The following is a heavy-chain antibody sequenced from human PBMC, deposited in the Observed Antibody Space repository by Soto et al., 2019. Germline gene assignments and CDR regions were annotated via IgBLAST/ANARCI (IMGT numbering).Heavy chain of an antibody. CDR3: ARGGGPYCSGGSCYFD. CDR1: GCSISTYY. Sequence: SETLSLTCTVSGCSISTYYRNWIRQPPGKGLEWIGYISSSGSTNYNPSLKSRVSISVDTSKNQFSLKLSSVTAADTAVYYCARGGGPYCSGGSCYFDWGQGALVTVSS. J-gene: IGHJ4*02. V-gene: IGHV4-59*01. D-gene: IGHD2-15*01. CDR2: ISSSGST.